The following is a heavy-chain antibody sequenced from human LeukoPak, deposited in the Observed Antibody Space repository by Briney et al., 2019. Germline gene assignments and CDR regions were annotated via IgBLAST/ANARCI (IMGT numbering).Heavy chain of an antibody. V-gene: IGHV3-48*03. CDR1: GFTFSSYE. CDR3: ASQGYYDSSGERGDY. CDR2: ISSSGSTI. Sequence: GGSLRLSCAASGFTFSSYEMNWVRQAPGKGLEWVSYISSSGSTIYYADSVKGRFTISRDNAKNSLYLQMNSLRAEDTAVYYCASQGYYDSSGERGDYWGQGTLVTVSS. D-gene: IGHD3-22*01. J-gene: IGHJ4*02.